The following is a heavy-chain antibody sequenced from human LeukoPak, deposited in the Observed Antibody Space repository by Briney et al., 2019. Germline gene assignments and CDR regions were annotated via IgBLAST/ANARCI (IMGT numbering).Heavy chain of an antibody. V-gene: IGHV4-4*02. CDR1: GDSINSLDL. J-gene: IGHJ4*02. Sequence: SETLSLTCTVSGDSINSLDLWSWVRQPPGKGLEWIGEMYLSGTTHSNPSVKSRVTISIDKSKNQFFLNLSSVTAADTAMYYCARSHDHLWGNYPDYWGQGTLVTVSS. D-gene: IGHD3-16*02. CDR2: MYLSGTT. CDR3: ARSHDHLWGNYPDY.